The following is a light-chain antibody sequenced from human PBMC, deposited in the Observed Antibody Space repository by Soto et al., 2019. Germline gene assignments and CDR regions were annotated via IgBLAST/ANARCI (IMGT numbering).Light chain of an antibody. CDR3: QQYNKWPWT. Sequence: EIVMTQSPATLSVSPGARATLSCRASQSVSSNLAWYQHKPGQAPRLLIYSASPRATGIPGRFSGSGSGTVFTHTISSLQSEDFGVYYCQQYNKWPWTFGRGTKVDIK. V-gene: IGKV3-15*01. CDR1: QSVSSN. CDR2: SAS. J-gene: IGKJ1*01.